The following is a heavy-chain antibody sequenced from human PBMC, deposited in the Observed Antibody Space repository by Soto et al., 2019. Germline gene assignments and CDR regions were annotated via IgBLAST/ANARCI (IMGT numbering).Heavy chain of an antibody. J-gene: IGHJ6*02. Sequence: GGSLRLSCAASGFTVSSNYMSWVRQAPGKGLAWVSVIYSGGSTYYADSVEGRFTISRDNAKNSLYLQMNSLRAEDTAVYYCARGCSSTSCYTGYYYYYGMDVWGQGTTVTVSS. V-gene: IGHV3-53*01. CDR3: ARGCSSTSCYTGYYYYYGMDV. CDR1: GFTVSSNY. D-gene: IGHD2-2*02. CDR2: IYSGGST.